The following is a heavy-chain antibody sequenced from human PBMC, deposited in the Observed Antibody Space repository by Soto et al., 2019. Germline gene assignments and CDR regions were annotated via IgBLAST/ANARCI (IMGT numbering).Heavy chain of an antibody. D-gene: IGHD1-1*01. Sequence: SQTLSLTCAISGDSVSSNSATWNWIRQSPSRGLEWLGRTYYRSKWYNDYTVSVKSRITINPDTSKKQFSLQLNSVTPEDTAVYYCARDLDTTETTRIGVKSFYYYMDVWGKGTTVTVSS. V-gene: IGHV6-1*01. CDR2: TYYRSKWYN. CDR1: GDSVSSNSAT. CDR3: ARDLDTTETTRIGVKSFYYYMDV. J-gene: IGHJ6*03.